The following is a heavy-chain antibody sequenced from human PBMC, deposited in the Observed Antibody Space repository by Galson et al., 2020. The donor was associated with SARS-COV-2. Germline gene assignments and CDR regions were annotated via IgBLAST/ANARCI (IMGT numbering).Heavy chain of an antibody. Sequence: SETLSLTCTVSGYSISSGYYWGWIRQPPGKGLEWLGSIYHSGSTYYNPSLKSRVTISVDTSKNQFSLKPSSVTAAYTAGYYCARDGGSYSYCDLWGRGTLVSVSS. CDR2: IYHSGST. CDR3: ARDGGSYSYCDL. D-gene: IGHD1-26*01. V-gene: IGHV4-38-2*02. CDR1: GYSISSGYY. J-gene: IGHJ2*01.